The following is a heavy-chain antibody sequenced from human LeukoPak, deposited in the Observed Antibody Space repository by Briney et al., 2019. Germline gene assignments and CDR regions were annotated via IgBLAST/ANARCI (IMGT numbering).Heavy chain of an antibody. CDR2: ISDSGGRT. CDR1: GITLSNYG. D-gene: IGHD1/OR15-1a*01. CDR3: AKGGLYNWNRRGYYFDY. V-gene: IGHV3-23*01. Sequence: PGGSLRLSCAVSGITLSNYGMSWVRQAPGKGLEWVAGISDSGGRTNYADSVKGRFTISRDNPKNTLYLQMNSLRAEDTALYYCAKGGLYNWNRRGYYFDYWGQGTLVTVSS. J-gene: IGHJ4*02.